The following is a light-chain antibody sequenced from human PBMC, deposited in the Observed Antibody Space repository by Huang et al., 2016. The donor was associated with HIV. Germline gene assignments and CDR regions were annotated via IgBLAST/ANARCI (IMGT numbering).Light chain of an antibody. CDR3: QQANMYPRS. J-gene: IGKJ5*01. CDR1: QEISSW. CDR2: STY. Sequence: IQLTQSPSSVSASEGDTVRITCRASQEISSWLAWYQQKPREAPKLLIHSTYILQSGVPSRFNGSGSGTDFFLTINSLRPDDFATYYCQQANMYPRSCGQGTRLDIK. V-gene: IGKV1-12*01.